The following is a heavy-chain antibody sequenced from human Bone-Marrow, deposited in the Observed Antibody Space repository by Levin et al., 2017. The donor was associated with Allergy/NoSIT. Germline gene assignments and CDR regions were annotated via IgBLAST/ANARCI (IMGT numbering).Heavy chain of an antibody. D-gene: IGHD1-26*01. J-gene: IGHJ3*02. V-gene: IGHV3-33*01. CDR2: MWSGGDNK. Sequence: GGSLRLSCAASGFTISTYAIHWVRQAPGRGLEWVAVMWSGGDNKYYADSVQGRFTISRDNSNNTVSLQMNSLKPEDTAVYYCIAPHYQYSGSYWDSFDIWGQGTTVIVSS. CDR3: IAPHYQYSGSYWDSFDI. CDR1: GFTISTYA.